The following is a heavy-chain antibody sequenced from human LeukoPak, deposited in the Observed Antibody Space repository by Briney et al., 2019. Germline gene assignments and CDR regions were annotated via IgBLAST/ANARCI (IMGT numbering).Heavy chain of an antibody. CDR2: IKPDGTTK. CDR3: IRSVYDGSGYYRVLEY. D-gene: IGHD3-22*01. J-gene: IGHJ4*02. V-gene: IGHV3-7*01. Sequence: GGSLRLSCAASGFPFSSYSMTWVRQAPGKGLEWVANIKPDGTTKFYVDSVKGRFTISRDNALNSLYLQMNSLRAEDTAVYYCIRSVYDGSGYYRVLEYWGQGTLVTVSS. CDR1: GFPFSSYS.